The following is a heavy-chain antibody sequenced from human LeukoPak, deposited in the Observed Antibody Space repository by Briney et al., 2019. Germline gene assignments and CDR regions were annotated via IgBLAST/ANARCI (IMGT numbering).Heavy chain of an antibody. D-gene: IGHD3-22*01. CDR1: GFTFSSYG. CDR2: IRYDGSNK. V-gene: IGHV3-30*02. Sequence: GGSLRLSCAASGFTFSSYGMHWVRQAPGKGLGWVAFIRYDGSNKYYADSVKGRFTISRDNSKNTLYLQMNSLRAEDTAVYYCARGLSYYDSSGPFDYWGQGTLVTVSS. CDR3: ARGLSYYDSSGPFDY. J-gene: IGHJ4*02.